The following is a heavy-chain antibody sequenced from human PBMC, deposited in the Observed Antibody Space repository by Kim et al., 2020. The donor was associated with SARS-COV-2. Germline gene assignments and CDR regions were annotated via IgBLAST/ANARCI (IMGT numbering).Heavy chain of an antibody. V-gene: IGHV3-43*01. Sequence: YADSVKGRFTISRDNSKNSLYLQMNSLRTEDTALYYCAKDRDYGSGYDYWGQGTLVTVSS. J-gene: IGHJ4*02. CDR3: AKDRDYGSGYDY. D-gene: IGHD3-10*01.